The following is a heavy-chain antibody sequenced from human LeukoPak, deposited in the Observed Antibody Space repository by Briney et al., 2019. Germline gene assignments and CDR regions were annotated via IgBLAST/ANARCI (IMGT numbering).Heavy chain of an antibody. D-gene: IGHD3-3*01. V-gene: IGHV4-38-2*01. Sequence: PSETLSLTCAVSGYSISSGYYWGWIRQPPGKGLEWIGSIYHSGSTYYNPSLKSRVTISVDTSKNQFSLKLSSVTAADTAVYYCARHGPYYDSWSGQRYYFDYWGQGTLVTVSS. J-gene: IGHJ4*02. CDR1: GYSISSGYY. CDR2: IYHSGST. CDR3: ARHGPYYDSWSGQRYYFDY.